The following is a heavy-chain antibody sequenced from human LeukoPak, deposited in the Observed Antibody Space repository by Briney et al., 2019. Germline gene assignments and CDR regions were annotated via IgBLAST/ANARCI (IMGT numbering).Heavy chain of an antibody. V-gene: IGHV3-48*03. CDR2: ISSSGSTI. J-gene: IGHJ3*02. CDR3: ARGSPAMVPSDAFDI. Sequence: GGSLRLSCAASGFTFSSYEMNWVRQAPGEGLEWVSYISSSGSTIYYADSVKGRFTISRDNAKNSLYLQMNSLRAEDTAVYYCARGSPAMVPSDAFDIWGQGTMVTVSS. D-gene: IGHD5-18*01. CDR1: GFTFSSYE.